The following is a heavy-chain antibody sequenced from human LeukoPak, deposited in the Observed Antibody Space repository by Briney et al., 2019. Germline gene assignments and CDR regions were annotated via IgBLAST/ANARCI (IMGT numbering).Heavy chain of an antibody. CDR2: IKQDGSEK. D-gene: IGHD4-17*01. J-gene: IGHJ6*03. V-gene: IGHV3-7*01. Sequence: GGSLRLSCAASGFTFSSYWMSWVRQAPGKGLEWVANIKQDGSEKYYVDSVKGRFTISRDNAKNSLYLQMNSLRAEDTAMYYCVREIYGDNYYYYYYMDVWGKGTTVTISS. CDR3: VREIYGDNYYYYYYMDV. CDR1: GFTFSSYW.